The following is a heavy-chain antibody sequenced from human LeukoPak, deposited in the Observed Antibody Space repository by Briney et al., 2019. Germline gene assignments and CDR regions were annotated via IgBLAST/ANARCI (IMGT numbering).Heavy chain of an antibody. V-gene: IGHV3-53*05. CDR3: AKVGGLRYCSSTSCYAGFDY. J-gene: IGHJ4*02. Sequence: GGSLRLSCAASGFTVSSNYMSWVRQAPGKGLEWVSVIYSGGSTYYADSVKGRFTISRDNSKNTLYLQMNSLRAEDTAVYYCAKVGGLRYCSSTSCYAGFDYWGQGTLVTVSS. CDR2: IYSGGST. D-gene: IGHD2-2*01. CDR1: GFTVSSNY.